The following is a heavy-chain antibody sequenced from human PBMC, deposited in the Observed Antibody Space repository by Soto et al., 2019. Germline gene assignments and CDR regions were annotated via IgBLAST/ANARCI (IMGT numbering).Heavy chain of an antibody. CDR3: ARGGGPQEAPGILVQVHYNNGIDV. V-gene: IGHV4-59*01. CDR2: THYTGRA. CDR1: GGSLSPYY. Sequence: QGQVEEAGPGRVKPSETVSLKCTVSGGSLSPYYWSWIRQPPGKGLEWIGYTHYTGRANYSPSLKSRATPSVDTTKNRLSLKLRAATAADTAVYYSARGGGPQEAPGILVQVHYNNGIDVWGQGARVIVS. J-gene: IGHJ6*02. D-gene: IGHD2-2*01.